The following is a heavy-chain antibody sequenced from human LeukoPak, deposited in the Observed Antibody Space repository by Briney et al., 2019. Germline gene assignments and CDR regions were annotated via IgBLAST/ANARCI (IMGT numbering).Heavy chain of an antibody. Sequence: TGGSLRLSCAASGFTFSSYAMSWVRQAPGKGLEWVSAISGSGGSTYYADSVKGRFTISRDNSKNTLYLQMNSLRAEDTALYYCARGGPAARGMSNFDNWGQGTLVTVSS. CDR3: ARGGPAARGMSNFDN. V-gene: IGHV3-23*01. D-gene: IGHD2-2*01. J-gene: IGHJ4*02. CDR1: GFTFSSYA. CDR2: ISGSGGST.